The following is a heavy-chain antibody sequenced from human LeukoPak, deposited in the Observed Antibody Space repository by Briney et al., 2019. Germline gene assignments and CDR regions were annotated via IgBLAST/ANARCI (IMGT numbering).Heavy chain of an antibody. D-gene: IGHD6-19*01. CDR2: INTNTGNP. Sequence: ASVTVSCKASGYTFTSYAMNWVRQAPGQGLEWMGWINTNTGNPTYAQGFTGRFVFSLDTSVSTAYLQISSLKAEDTAVYYCAREYSSGWYRSNDYWGQGTLVTVSS. J-gene: IGHJ4*02. V-gene: IGHV7-4-1*02. CDR3: AREYSSGWYRSNDY. CDR1: GYTFTSYA.